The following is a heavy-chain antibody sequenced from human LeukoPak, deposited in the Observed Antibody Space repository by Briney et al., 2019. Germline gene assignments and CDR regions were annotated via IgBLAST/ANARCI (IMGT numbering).Heavy chain of an antibody. CDR3: ARMKKYVAHGDSNGFDP. CDR2: IYYSGST. V-gene: IGHV4-30-4*01. Sequence: PSETLSLTCTVSGGSINSGDYYWRWLRQTPGKGLEWIGYIYYSGSTYYNPSLKSRVTITIETSKNQYSLRLTSVTAADTAVYYCARMKKYVAHGDSNGFDPWGQGTLVTVSS. CDR1: GGSINSGDYY. J-gene: IGHJ5*02. D-gene: IGHD3-10*01.